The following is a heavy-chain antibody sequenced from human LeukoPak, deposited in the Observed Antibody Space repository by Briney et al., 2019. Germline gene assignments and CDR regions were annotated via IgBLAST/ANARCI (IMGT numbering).Heavy chain of an antibody. CDR1: GFTFSSYE. CDR2: ISSGGSTV. D-gene: IGHD1-26*01. J-gene: IGHJ3*02. CDR3: ARVIIVGATGI. Sequence: PGGSLRLSCAASGFTFSSYEMSWVRQAPGKGLEWVSYISSGGSTVHYADSVKGRFTISRDNAKNSLYLQMNSLRAEDTAVYYCARVIIVGATGIWGQGTMVTVSS. V-gene: IGHV3-48*03.